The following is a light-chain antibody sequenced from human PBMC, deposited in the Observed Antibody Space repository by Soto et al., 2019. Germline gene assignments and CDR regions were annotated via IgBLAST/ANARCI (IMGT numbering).Light chain of an antibody. J-gene: IGLJ2*01. CDR3: CSYAGSLHVV. Sequence: QSVLTQPASVSGSPGQSITISCTGTSSDVGSYNLVSWYQQHPGKAPKLMIYEGSKRPSGVSNRFSGSKSGNTASLTISGLQAEDEADYYCCSYAGSLHVVFGGGTKLTVL. CDR1: SSDVGSYNL. CDR2: EGS. V-gene: IGLV2-23*01.